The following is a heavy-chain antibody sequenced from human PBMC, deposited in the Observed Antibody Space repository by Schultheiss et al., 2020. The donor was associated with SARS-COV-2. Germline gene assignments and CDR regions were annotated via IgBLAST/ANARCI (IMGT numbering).Heavy chain of an antibody. CDR2: ISGSGGST. D-gene: IGHD5-18*01. CDR3: AREGYSYGKYYYYGMDV. CDR1: GFTFSDYY. J-gene: IGHJ6*02. Sequence: GGSLRLSCAASGFTFSDYYMSWIRQAPGKGLEWVSAISGSGGSTYYADSVKGRFTISRDNSKNTLYLQMNSLRAEDTAVYYCAREGYSYGKYYYYGMDVWGQGTTVTVSS. V-gene: IGHV3-23*01.